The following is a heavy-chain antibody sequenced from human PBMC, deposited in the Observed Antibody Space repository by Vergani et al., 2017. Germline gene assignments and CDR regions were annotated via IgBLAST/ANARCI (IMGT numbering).Heavy chain of an antibody. V-gene: IGHV1-2*02. J-gene: IGHJ6*02. CDR3: AREDRRQYGHSSSWGKGYYGMDV. CDR1: GYTFTGYY. D-gene: IGHD6-13*01. Sequence: QVQLVQSGAEVKKPGASVKVSCKASGYTFTGYYMHWVRQAPGQGLEWMGWINPNSGGTNYAQKFQGRVTMTRDTSISTAYMELSSLRSEDTAVYYCAREDRRQYGHSSSWGKGYYGMDVWGQGTTVTVSS. CDR2: INPNSGGT.